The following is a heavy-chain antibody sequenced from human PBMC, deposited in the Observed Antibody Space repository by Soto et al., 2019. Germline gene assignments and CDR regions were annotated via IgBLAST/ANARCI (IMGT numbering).Heavy chain of an antibody. Sequence: GGSLRLSCAASGFTFSSYGMHWVRQAPGKGLEWVAVISYDGSNKYYADSVEGRFTISRDNSKNTLYLQMNSLRAEDTAVYYCAKVQLPHGSGSYSVDYWGQGTLVTVSS. V-gene: IGHV3-30*18. J-gene: IGHJ4*02. CDR3: AKVQLPHGSGSYSVDY. D-gene: IGHD3-10*01. CDR1: GFTFSSYG. CDR2: ISYDGSNK.